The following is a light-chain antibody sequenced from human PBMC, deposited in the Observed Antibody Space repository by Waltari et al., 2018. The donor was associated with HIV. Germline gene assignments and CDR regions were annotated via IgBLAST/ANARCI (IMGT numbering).Light chain of an antibody. J-gene: IGLJ7*01. CDR1: RSSIGSNT. CDR3: ASWDDRVNGAV. Sequence: QSVLTQPPSASGTPGRRVTISCSGTRSSIGSNTVSWYQHPPGMAPRPLIYSEDQRPSGVPERFSGSKSGASASLAISWLHSEDEGDYYCASWDDRVNGAVFGGGTQLTVL. V-gene: IGLV1-44*01. CDR2: SED.